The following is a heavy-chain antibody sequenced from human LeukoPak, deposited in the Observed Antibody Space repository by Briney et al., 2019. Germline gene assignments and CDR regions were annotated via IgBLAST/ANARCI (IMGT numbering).Heavy chain of an antibody. V-gene: IGHV3-23*01. CDR2: VSGSGGST. J-gene: IGHJ5*02. Sequence: PGGSLRLPCAASGFTFSSYAMSWVRQAPGKGPEWLSAVSGSGGSTYYADSVKGRFTISRDNSKNTLYLQMNSLRAEDTAVYYCAKDAPDGRYNWFDPWGQGTLVTVSS. CDR3: AKDAPDGRYNWFDP. D-gene: IGHD5-24*01. CDR1: GFTFSSYA.